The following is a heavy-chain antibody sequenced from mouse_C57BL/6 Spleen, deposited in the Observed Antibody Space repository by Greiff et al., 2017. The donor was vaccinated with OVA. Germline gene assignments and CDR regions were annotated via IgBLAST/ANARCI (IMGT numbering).Heavy chain of an antibody. D-gene: IGHD3-2*01. V-gene: IGHV5-9-1*02. CDR3: TRDSNYLDY. CDR1: GSPFITYA. J-gene: IGHJ2*01. Sequence: DVKLVESGEGLVKPGGSLNLSCAAPGSPFITYALSWVRQTPEKRLDWVAYISSGGDYIYYADTVKGRFTISRDNARNTLYLQMSSLKSEDTAMYYCTRDSNYLDYWGQGTTLTVSS. CDR2: ISSGGDYI.